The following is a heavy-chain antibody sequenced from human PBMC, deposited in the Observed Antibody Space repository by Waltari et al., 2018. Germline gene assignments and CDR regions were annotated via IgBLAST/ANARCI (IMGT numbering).Heavy chain of an antibody. D-gene: IGHD6-13*01. Sequence: QVQLQQWGAGLLKPSETLSLTCAVYGGSFSGYYWSWIRQPPGKGLEWIGEINHSGSPNDTPSLKSRVTISVDTSKNQFSLKLSSVTAADTAVYYCATREGYSSSWGGGYYYYMDVWGKGTTVTVSS. CDR3: ATREGYSSSWGGGYYYYMDV. J-gene: IGHJ6*03. CDR2: INHSGSP. V-gene: IGHV4-34*01. CDR1: GGSFSGYY.